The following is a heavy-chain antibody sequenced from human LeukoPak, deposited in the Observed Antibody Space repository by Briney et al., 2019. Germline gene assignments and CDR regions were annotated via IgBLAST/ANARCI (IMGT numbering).Heavy chain of an antibody. CDR3: ARAEWLVPFDY. V-gene: IGHV4-34*01. D-gene: IGHD6-19*01. CDR1: GGSFSGYY. J-gene: IGHJ4*02. CDR2: INHSGST. Sequence: PSETLSLTCAVYGGSFSGYYWSWIRQPPGKGLEWIGEINHSGSTNYNPSLKSRVTISVDTSKNHFSLKLTSVTAADMAVYHCARAEWLVPFDYWGQGTLVTVSS.